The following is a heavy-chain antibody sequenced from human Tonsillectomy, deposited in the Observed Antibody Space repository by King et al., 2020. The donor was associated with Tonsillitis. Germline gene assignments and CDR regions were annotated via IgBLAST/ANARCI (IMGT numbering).Heavy chain of an antibody. CDR3: ARGPGSLGASDYLDY. V-gene: IGHV3-30*04. CDR1: GFSFKSYP. D-gene: IGHD1-26*01. Sequence: LVPSGGGVVPPGRSLRLSCAASGFSFKSYPMHWVRQAPGKGLEWVSVISYDGSKKYSADSVKGRFTISRDDSKNTLYLHMNSLRAEATAIYYCARGPGSLGASDYLDYWGRGTRLTGSS. J-gene: IGHJ4*02. CDR2: ISYDGSKK.